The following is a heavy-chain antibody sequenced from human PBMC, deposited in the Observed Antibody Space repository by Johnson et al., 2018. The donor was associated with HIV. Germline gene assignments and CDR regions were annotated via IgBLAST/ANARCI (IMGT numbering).Heavy chain of an antibody. CDR1: GFTFSSYG. J-gene: IGHJ3*02. CDR2: IRYDGSNK. CDR3: AKARGELLGFDAFDI. Sequence: QVQLVESGGGVVQPGGSLRLSCAASGFTFSSYGMHWVRQAPGKGLEWVAFIRYDGSNKYYADSVKGRFTISRDNSKNTLYLQMNSLRAEDTAVYYCAKARGELLGFDAFDIWGQGTMVTVSS. V-gene: IGHV3-30*02. D-gene: IGHD1-26*01.